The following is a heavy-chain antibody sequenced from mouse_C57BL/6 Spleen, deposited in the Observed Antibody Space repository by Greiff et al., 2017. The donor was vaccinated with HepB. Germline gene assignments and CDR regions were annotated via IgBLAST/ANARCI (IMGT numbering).Heavy chain of an antibody. CDR2: IDPETGGT. CDR3: TRYSVVPYAMDY. V-gene: IGHV1-15*01. J-gene: IGHJ4*01. Sequence: VQLQQSGAELVRPGASVTLSCKASGYTFTDYEMHWVKQTPVHGLEWIGAIDPETGGTAYNQKFKGKAILTADKSSSTAYMELRSLTSEDSAVYYCTRYSVVPYAMDYWGQGTSVTVSS. D-gene: IGHD1-1*01. CDR1: GYTFTDYE.